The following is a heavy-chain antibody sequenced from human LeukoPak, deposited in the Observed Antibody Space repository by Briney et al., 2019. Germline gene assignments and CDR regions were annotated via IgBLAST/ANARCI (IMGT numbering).Heavy chain of an antibody. Sequence: PGGSLRLSHAVSGITLSNYGMSCVRQDPGKGLGWVAGISWNRGGKGYSESLKCRFTISRDIANISLYLQMNSLRTDDTALYFCVKDSAFLYGSGSPLSGAFDIWGQGTMVTVSS. D-gene: IGHD3-10*01. CDR2: ISWNRGGK. V-gene: IGHV3-9*01. J-gene: IGHJ3*02. CDR1: GITLSNYG. CDR3: VKDSAFLYGSGSPLSGAFDI.